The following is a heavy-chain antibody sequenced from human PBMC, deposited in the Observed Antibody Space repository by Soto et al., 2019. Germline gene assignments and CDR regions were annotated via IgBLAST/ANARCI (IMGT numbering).Heavy chain of an antibody. CDR1: GFTFSDYY. CDR3: SANPDAFRDFLGY. CDR2: ISSSGSTI. V-gene: IGHV3-11*01. Sequence: QVQLVESGGGLVKPGGSLRLSCAASGFTFSDYYMSWIRQAPGKGLEWVSYISSSGSTIYYADSVKGRFTISRDNAKNSLFLLLNTLRSDDAGVDYFSANPDAFRDFLGYRGHVTLVTVCS. D-gene: IGHD2-2*02. J-gene: IGHJ4*01.